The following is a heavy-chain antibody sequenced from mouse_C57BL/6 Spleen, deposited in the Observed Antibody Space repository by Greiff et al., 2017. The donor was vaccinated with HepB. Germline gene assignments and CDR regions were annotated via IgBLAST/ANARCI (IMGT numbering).Heavy chain of an antibody. J-gene: IGHJ4*01. Sequence: QVQLQQSGPELVKPGASVKISCKASGYAFSSSWMNWVKQRPGKGLEWIGRIYPGDGDTNYNGKFKGKATLTADKSSSTAYMQLSSLPSEDSAVYFCATQAPYYWGQGTSVTVSS. D-gene: IGHD3-2*02. V-gene: IGHV1-82*01. CDR3: ATQAPYY. CDR1: GYAFSSSW. CDR2: IYPGDGDT.